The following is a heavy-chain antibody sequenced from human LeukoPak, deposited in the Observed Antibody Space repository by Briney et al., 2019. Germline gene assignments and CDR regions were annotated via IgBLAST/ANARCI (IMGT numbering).Heavy chain of an antibody. CDR3: AKDGYYYDSSGYYVSDY. V-gene: IGHV3-23*01. J-gene: IGHJ4*02. D-gene: IGHD3-22*01. CDR1: GFTFSSYA. Sequence: GGSLRLSCAASGFTFSSYAMSWVRQAPGKGLEWVSAISGSGGSTYYADSVKGRFTISRDNSKNTLYLQMISLRAEDTAVYYCAKDGYYYDSSGYYVSDYWGQGTLVTVSS. CDR2: ISGSGGST.